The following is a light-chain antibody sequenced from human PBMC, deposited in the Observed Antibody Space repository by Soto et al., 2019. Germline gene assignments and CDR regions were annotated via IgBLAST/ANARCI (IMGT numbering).Light chain of an antibody. CDR2: EVS. CDR1: SSDVGAYNY. V-gene: IGLV2-14*01. CDR3: YSYTTSSTWV. Sequence: QSVLTQPASVSGSPGQSIAISCTGTSSDVGAYNYVSWYQQHPGKAPKLMIYEVSNRPSGVSNRFSGSKSDNTASLTISGLQAEDEAYYYCYSYTTSSTWVFGGGTKLTVL. J-gene: IGLJ3*02.